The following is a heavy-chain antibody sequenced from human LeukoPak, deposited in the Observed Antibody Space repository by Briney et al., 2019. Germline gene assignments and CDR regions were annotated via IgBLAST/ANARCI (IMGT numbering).Heavy chain of an antibody. CDR1: GFTFSSYW. CDR3: ARDISYTSGPPGYY. V-gene: IGHV3-74*01. Sequence: GGSLRLSCAASGFTFSSYWMHWVRQAPGKGLGWVSRINSDGSSTNYADSVKGRFTVSRDNAKNTLYLQMNSLRAEDTAVYYCARDISYTSGPPGYYWGQGALVTVSS. D-gene: IGHD3-16*01. J-gene: IGHJ4*02. CDR2: INSDGSST.